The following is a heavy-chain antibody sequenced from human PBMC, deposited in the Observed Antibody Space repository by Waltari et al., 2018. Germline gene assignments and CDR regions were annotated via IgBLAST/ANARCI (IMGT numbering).Heavy chain of an antibody. V-gene: IGHV3-33*01. J-gene: IGHJ4*02. D-gene: IGHD3-10*01. Sequence: FSNYGLHWVRQAPGKGLEWVAVIWHDGTEKKYTESVKGRFTIARDNSKSTLFLHMNTLRVEDTAIYYCATSIGEGGGYWGQGTLVTVSS. CDR3: ATSIGEGGGY. CDR1: FSNYG. CDR2: IWHDGTEK.